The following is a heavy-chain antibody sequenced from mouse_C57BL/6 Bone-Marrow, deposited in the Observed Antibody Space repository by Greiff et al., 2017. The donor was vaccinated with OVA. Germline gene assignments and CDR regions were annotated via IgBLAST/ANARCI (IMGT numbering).Heavy chain of an antibody. D-gene: IGHD2-4*01. CDR1: GYSITSGYY. V-gene: IGHV3-6*01. J-gene: IGHJ1*03. Sequence: VQLQQSGPGLVKPSQSLSLTCSVTGYSITSGYYWNWIRQFPGNKLEWMGYISYDGSNNYNPSLKNRISITRDTSKNQFFLKLNSVTTEDTATYYCAREEDYDYGYWYFDVWGTGTTVTVSS. CDR3: AREEDYDYGYWYFDV. CDR2: ISYDGSN.